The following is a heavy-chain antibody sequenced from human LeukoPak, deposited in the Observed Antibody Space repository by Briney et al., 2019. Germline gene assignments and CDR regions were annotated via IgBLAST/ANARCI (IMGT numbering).Heavy chain of an antibody. J-gene: IGHJ4*02. CDR3: ARGILVRGNNTLDS. D-gene: IGHD3-10*02. CDR1: GGSISSSSYY. Sequence: SETLSLTCTVSGGSISSSSYYWGWIRQPPGKGLEWIGRIYTSGSTNYNPSLKSRVTMSVDTSKNQFSLKLNSVTAADTAVYYCARGILVRGNNTLDSWGQGTLVTVSS. CDR2: IYTSGST. V-gene: IGHV4-39*07.